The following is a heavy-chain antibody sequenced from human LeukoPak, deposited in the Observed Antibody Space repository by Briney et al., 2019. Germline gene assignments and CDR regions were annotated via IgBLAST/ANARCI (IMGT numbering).Heavy chain of an antibody. Sequence: PGGSLRLSCAASGFTFRSYAMSWVRRAPGKGLEWVSGISGSGGSTHYADSVKGRFTISRGNSKNTLYLQMNSLRAEDTAVYYCAKTVSRRYPKHSYWGQGTLVTVSS. V-gene: IGHV3-23*01. CDR3: AKTVSRRYPKHSY. CDR1: GFTFRSYA. CDR2: ISGSGGST. D-gene: IGHD1-14*01. J-gene: IGHJ4*02.